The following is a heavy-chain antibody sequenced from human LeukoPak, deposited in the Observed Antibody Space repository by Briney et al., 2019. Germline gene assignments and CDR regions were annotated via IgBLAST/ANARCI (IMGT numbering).Heavy chain of an antibody. CDR3: AREGDYGDPPGY. V-gene: IGHV1-18*01. CDR2: ISAYNGNT. D-gene: IGHD4-17*01. CDR1: GYTFTSYG. Sequence: ASMKVSCKASGYTFTSYGISWVRQAPGQGLEWMGWISAYNGNTNYAQKLQGRVTMTTDTSTSTAYMELRSLRSEDTAVYYCAREGDYGDPPGYWGQGTLVTVSS. J-gene: IGHJ4*02.